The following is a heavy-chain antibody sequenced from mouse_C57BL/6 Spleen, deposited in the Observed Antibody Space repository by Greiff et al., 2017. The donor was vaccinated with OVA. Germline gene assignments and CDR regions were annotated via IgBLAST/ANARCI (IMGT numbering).Heavy chain of an antibody. CDR2: ISYDGSN. D-gene: IGHD2-3*01. Sequence: EVQLVESGPGLVKPSQSLSLTCSVTGYSITSGYYWNWIRQFPGNKLEWMGYISYDGSNNYNPSLKNRISITRDTSKNQFFLKLNSVTTEDTATYYCARDYDGWGYWGQGTSVTVSS. CDR1: GYSITSGYY. J-gene: IGHJ4*01. CDR3: ARDYDGWGY. V-gene: IGHV3-6*01.